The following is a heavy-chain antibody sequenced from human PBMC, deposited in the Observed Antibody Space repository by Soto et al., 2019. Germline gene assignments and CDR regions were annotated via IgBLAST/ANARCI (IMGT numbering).Heavy chain of an antibody. CDR2: IFSSGST. V-gene: IGHV4-4*07. J-gene: IGHJ5*02. CDR1: GGSITDYS. Sequence: SETLSLSCTVPGGSITDYSWVWIRQPAGKGLEWIGRIFSSGSTNYNPSLKGRITMSLDTSKNQFSLKLNSATATDTAVYFCARDQGVVVTADNWFDPWGQGILVTVFS. D-gene: IGHD2-21*02. CDR3: ARDQGVVVTADNWFDP.